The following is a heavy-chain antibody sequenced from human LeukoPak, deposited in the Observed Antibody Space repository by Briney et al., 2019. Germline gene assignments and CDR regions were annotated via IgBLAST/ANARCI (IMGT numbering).Heavy chain of an antibody. CDR3: AKDGGLWVSAHWGDS. Sequence: PGGSLRLSRAASGFTFSSYAMSWVRQAPGKGLEWVSAISGSGGSTYYADSVKGRFTVSRDDSKNTLHLQMNSLRAEDTAVYYCAKDGGLWVSAHWGDSWGRGTLVTVSS. V-gene: IGHV3-23*01. CDR2: ISGSGGST. CDR1: GFTFSSYA. J-gene: IGHJ4*02. D-gene: IGHD7-27*01.